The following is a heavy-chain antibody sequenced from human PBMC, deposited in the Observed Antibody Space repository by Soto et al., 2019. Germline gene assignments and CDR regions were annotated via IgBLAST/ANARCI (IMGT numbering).Heavy chain of an antibody. D-gene: IGHD3-10*01. CDR2: IGTAGDA. J-gene: IGHJ6*03. Sequence: GGSLRLACAASGFTFSSYDMHWVRQATGKGLEWVSAIGTAGDAYYPGSVKGRFTISRENPKNSLYLQMNSLTAGDTAVYFCARANYYGSGRYYGPYYYYMDVWGKGTTVTVSS. CDR3: ARANYYGSGRYYGPYYYYMDV. V-gene: IGHV3-13*01. CDR1: GFTFSSYD.